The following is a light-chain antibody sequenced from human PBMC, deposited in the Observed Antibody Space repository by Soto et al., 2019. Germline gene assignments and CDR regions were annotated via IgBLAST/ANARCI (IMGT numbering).Light chain of an antibody. Sequence: EIVLTQSPGTLSLSPGERATLSCRASQSISGSYLAWYQQKPGQAPRLLIYGASSRATGIPDRFSGRGSGTDFTLTISRLEPEDFAVYYCHQYGSPWTFGQGTKVEIK. CDR1: QSISGSY. CDR2: GAS. J-gene: IGKJ1*01. V-gene: IGKV3-20*01. CDR3: HQYGSPWT.